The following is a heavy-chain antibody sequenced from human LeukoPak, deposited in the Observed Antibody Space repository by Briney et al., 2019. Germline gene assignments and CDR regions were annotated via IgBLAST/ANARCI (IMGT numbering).Heavy chain of an antibody. CDR3: AKERSSGWYLHNWFDP. Sequence: AGGSLRLSCAASGFTFSSYVMSWVRQAPGKGLEWVSAISGSGGSTYYADSVKGRFTISRDNSKNTLYLQMNSLRAEDTAVYYCAKERSSGWYLHNWFDPWGQGTLVTVSS. V-gene: IGHV3-23*01. CDR2: ISGSGGST. CDR1: GFTFSSYV. D-gene: IGHD6-19*01. J-gene: IGHJ5*02.